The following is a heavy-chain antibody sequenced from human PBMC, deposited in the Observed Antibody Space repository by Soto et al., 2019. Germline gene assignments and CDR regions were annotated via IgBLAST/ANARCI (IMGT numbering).Heavy chain of an antibody. CDR3: ARLSNRLILTGNYPPHDAFDI. V-gene: IGHV2-70*01. Sequence: SGPTLVNPTQTLTLTCIFSGFSLSTSGMCVSWIRQPPGKALEWLALIDWDDDKYYSTSLKTRLTISKDTSKNQVVLTMTNMDPVDTATYYCARLSNRLILTGNYPPHDAFDIWGQGT. D-gene: IGHD3-9*01. CDR1: GFSLSTSGMC. CDR2: IDWDDDK. J-gene: IGHJ3*02.